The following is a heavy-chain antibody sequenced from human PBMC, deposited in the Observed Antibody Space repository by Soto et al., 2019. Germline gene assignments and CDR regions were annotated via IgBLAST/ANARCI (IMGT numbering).Heavy chain of an antibody. D-gene: IGHD3-3*01. V-gene: IGHV3-9*01. J-gene: IGHJ6*03. Sequence: GGSLRLSCAASGFTFDDYAMHWVRQAPGKGLEWVSGISWNSGSIGYADSVKGRFTISRDNTKNTLYLQMNSLRAEDTAVYYCTRDAYYDFWSGYSAYYYYYMDVWGKGTTVTVSS. CDR1: GFTFDDYA. CDR2: ISWNSGSI. CDR3: TRDAYYDFWSGYSAYYYYYMDV.